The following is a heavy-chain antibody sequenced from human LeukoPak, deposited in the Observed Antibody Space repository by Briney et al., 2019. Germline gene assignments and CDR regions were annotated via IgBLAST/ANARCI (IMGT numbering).Heavy chain of an antibody. D-gene: IGHD2-15*01. CDR2: YSGGSRDT. Sequence: GGPLRLSCAASGIITSCYWMSWLHQAPEKGLEWVTSYSGGSRDTYYADSVKDRFTIFSDNSKNTLYLQMNRLRAEDTAVYYCAKGGYPARYYFMDVWGTGTTVIISS. CDR1: GIITSCYW. J-gene: IGHJ6*03. CDR3: AKGGYPARYYFMDV. V-gene: IGHV3-23*01.